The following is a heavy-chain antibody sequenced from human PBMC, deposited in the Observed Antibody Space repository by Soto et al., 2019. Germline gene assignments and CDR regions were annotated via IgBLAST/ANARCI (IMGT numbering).Heavy chain of an antibody. D-gene: IGHD4-17*01. J-gene: IGHJ4*02. CDR2: IILPFGTP. Sequence: QVRLVQSEAEVKKPGSSVKVSCKASGGSFSNNAISWVRQAPGQGLEWMGVIILPFGTPNYAQTFQGRVTITADESMTTAYMELSGLRSEDTAVYYCARGPDYEGDFDYWGRGTLVTVSS. CDR3: ARGPDYEGDFDY. V-gene: IGHV1-69*12. CDR1: GGSFSNNA.